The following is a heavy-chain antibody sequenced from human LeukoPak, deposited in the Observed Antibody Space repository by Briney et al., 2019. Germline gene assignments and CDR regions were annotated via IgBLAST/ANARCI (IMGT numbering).Heavy chain of an antibody. CDR2: ISSSSSYI. Sequence: GGSLRLSCAASGFTFSSYSMNWVRQAPGKGLEWVSSISSSSSYIYYADSVKGRFTISRDNAKNSLYLQMNSLRAEDTAVYYCARWLTVTRYGMHVWGQGTTVTVSS. CDR3: ARWLTVTRYGMHV. V-gene: IGHV3-21*01. J-gene: IGHJ6*02. D-gene: IGHD4-17*01. CDR1: GFTFSSYS.